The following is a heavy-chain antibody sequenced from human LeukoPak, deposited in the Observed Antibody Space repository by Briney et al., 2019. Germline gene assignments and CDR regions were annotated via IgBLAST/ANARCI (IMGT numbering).Heavy chain of an antibody. D-gene: IGHD3-22*01. Sequence: ASVKVSCKASGYTFTSYAMHWVRQAPGQRLEWMGWINAGNGNTKYSQKFQGRVTITRDTSASTAYMELSSLRSDDTAVYYCARVEYYYDSSGYYYCDYWGQGTLVTVSS. CDR1: GYTFTSYA. J-gene: IGHJ4*02. CDR3: ARVEYYYDSSGYYYCDY. V-gene: IGHV1-3*01. CDR2: INAGNGNT.